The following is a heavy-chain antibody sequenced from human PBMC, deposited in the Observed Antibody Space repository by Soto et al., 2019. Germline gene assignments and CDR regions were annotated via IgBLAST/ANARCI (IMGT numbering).Heavy chain of an antibody. CDR3: ARRQLAAAGTGYYYYYGMDV. Sequence: PGESLKISCKGSGYSFTSYWIGWVRQMPGKGLEWMGIIYPGDSDTRYSPPFQGQVTISADKSISTAYLQWSSLKASDTAMYYCARRQLAAAGTGYYYYYGMDVWGQGTTVTVSS. CDR1: GYSFTSYW. CDR2: IYPGDSDT. V-gene: IGHV5-51*01. J-gene: IGHJ6*02. D-gene: IGHD6-13*01.